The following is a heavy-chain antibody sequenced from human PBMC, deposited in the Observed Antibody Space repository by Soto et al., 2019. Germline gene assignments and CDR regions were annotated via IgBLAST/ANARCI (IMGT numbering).Heavy chain of an antibody. CDR1: RFTFSSYA. V-gene: IGHV3-23*01. Sequence: GGSLRLSCVASRFTFSSYAMSWVRQAPGKGLEWVSAISGSGGSTYYADSVKGRFTISRDNSKNTLYLQMNSLRAEDTAVYYCARGSSGWYIGHGMDVWGQGTTVTVSS. D-gene: IGHD6-19*01. CDR2: ISGSGGST. CDR3: ARGSSGWYIGHGMDV. J-gene: IGHJ6*02.